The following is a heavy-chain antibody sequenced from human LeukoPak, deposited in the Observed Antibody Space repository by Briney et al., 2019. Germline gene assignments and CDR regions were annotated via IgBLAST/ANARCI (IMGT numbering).Heavy chain of an antibody. CDR3: AKDMGYCSSTSCRGYYYYYYGMDV. V-gene: IGHV3-30*18. J-gene: IGHJ6*02. Sequence: GRSLRLSCAASGFTFSSYGMHWVRQAPGKGLEWVAVISYDGSNKYYADSVKGRFTISRDNSKNTPYLQMNSLRAEDTAVYYCAKDMGYCSSTSCRGYYYYYYGMDVWGQGTTVTVSS. CDR1: GFTFSSYG. CDR2: ISYDGSNK. D-gene: IGHD2-2*01.